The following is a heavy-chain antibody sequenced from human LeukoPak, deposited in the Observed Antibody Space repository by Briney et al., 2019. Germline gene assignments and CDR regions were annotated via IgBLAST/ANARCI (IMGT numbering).Heavy chain of an antibody. J-gene: IGHJ4*02. D-gene: IGHD2-8*01. V-gene: IGHV1-2*02. CDR3: ARVNGQGYFDY. CDR1: GYTFTGYY. Sequence: ASVKVSCKASGYTFTGYYMHWVRQAPGQGLEWMGWINPNSGGTNYAQKFQGRVTMTRDTSISTASMELSSLKPDDTAVYYCARVNGQGYFDYWGQGTLVTVSS. CDR2: INPNSGGT.